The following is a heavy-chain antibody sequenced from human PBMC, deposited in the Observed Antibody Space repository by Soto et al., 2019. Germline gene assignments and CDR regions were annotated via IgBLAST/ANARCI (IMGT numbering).Heavy chain of an antibody. CDR2: IIDSGGST. CDR1: GFTFSSCA. Sequence: PGGSLRLSCAASGFTFSSCAMGWVRQAPGKGLEWVSDIIDSGGSTYYADSVKGRFTISRDNTKNTMYLQMNSLRVEDTAIYYCVRDLSWCIGGVCSSWGQGTLVTVSS. J-gene: IGHJ4*02. D-gene: IGHD2-8*02. CDR3: VRDLSWCIGGVCSS. V-gene: IGHV3-23*01.